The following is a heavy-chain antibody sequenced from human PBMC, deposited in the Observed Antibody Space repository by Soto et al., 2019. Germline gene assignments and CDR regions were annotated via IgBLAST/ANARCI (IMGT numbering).Heavy chain of an antibody. CDR3: AGTMVRGVDKPYYFDY. J-gene: IGHJ4*02. CDR2: IIPIFGTA. D-gene: IGHD3-10*01. V-gene: IGHV1-69*13. Sequence: SVKVSCKASGGTFSSYAISWVRQAPGQGLEWMGGIIPIFGTANYAQKFQGRVTITADESTSTAYMELSSLRSEDTAVYYCAGTMVRGVDKPYYFDYWGQGTLVTVSS. CDR1: GGTFSSYA.